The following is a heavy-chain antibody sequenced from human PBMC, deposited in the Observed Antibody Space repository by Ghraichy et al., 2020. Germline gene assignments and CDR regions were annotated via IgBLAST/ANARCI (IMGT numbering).Heavy chain of an antibody. Sequence: GESLNISCAASGFTFSSYAMNWVRQAPGKGLEWVSTFKSSDDDTYYANSVKGRFTVSRDNSKNTLYLQMNSLRAEDTAVYYCARGIGVGAGRQMSYFDYWGQGTLVTVSS. CDR3: ARGIGVGAGRQMSYFDY. D-gene: IGHD6-6*01. CDR2: FKSSDDDT. CDR1: GFTFSSYA. V-gene: IGHV3-23*01. J-gene: IGHJ4*02.